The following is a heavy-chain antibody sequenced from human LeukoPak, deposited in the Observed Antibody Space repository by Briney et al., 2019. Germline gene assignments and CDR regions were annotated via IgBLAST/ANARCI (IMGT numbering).Heavy chain of an antibody. CDR2: IYQRERT. Sequence: PSETLSLTCAVSGYSISSGYYWGWIRQPPGKGLEWIGRIYQRERTYYHPSLKSRVTISVDTSKNQFSLKLSSVTAADTAVYYCATAYCSGGSCYQAYDAFDIWGQGTMVTVSS. CDR3: ATAYCSGGSCYQAYDAFDI. CDR1: GYSISSGYY. V-gene: IGHV4-38-2*01. D-gene: IGHD2-15*01. J-gene: IGHJ3*02.